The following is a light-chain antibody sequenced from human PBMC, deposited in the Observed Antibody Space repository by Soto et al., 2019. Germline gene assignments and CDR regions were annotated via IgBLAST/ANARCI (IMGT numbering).Light chain of an antibody. CDR3: QQFNSYPIT. CDR1: QTISSW. J-gene: IGKJ5*01. Sequence: DSQMTQSPSPLSVSVGDRVTITCRASQTISSWLAWYQQKPGKAPKLLIYAASTLQSGVPSRFSGSGSGTEFTLTISRLQPEDFATYYCQQFNSYPITFGQGTRLEIK. V-gene: IGKV1-5*01. CDR2: AAS.